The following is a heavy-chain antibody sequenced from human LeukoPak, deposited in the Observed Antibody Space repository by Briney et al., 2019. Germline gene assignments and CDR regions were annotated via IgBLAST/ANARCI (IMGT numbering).Heavy chain of an antibody. J-gene: IGHJ5*02. CDR1: GGSISSYY. CDR3: ARGIAFWSGPKNWSDP. CDR2: IYYSGST. D-gene: IGHD3-3*01. V-gene: IGHV4-59*12. Sequence: PSETLSLTCTVSGGSISSYYWSWIRQPPGKGLEWIGYIYYSGSTNYNPSLKSRVTISVDTSKNQFSLKLSSVTAADTAVYYCARGIAFWSGPKNWSDPWGQGTLVTVSS.